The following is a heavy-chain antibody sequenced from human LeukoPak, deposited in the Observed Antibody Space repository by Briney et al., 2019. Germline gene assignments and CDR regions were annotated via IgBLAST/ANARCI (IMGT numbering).Heavy chain of an antibody. Sequence: GGSLRLSCAASGFTFSSYAMSWVRQAPGKGLEWVAVISYDGSNKYYADSVKGRFTISRDNSKNTLYLQMNSLRAEDTAVYYCARAHSYYFDYWGQGTLVTVSS. J-gene: IGHJ4*02. CDR3: ARAHSYYFDY. CDR2: ISYDGSNK. CDR1: GFTFSSYA. D-gene: IGHD5-18*01. V-gene: IGHV3-30*04.